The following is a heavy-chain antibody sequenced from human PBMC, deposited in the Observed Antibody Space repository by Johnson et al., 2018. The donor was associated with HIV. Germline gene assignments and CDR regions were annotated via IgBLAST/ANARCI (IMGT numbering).Heavy chain of an antibody. V-gene: IGHV3-64*01. J-gene: IGHJ3*02. CDR2: ISSNGVGT. CDR1: GFTFSSYA. D-gene: IGHD1-26*01. Sequence: VQLVESGGGLVQPGGSLRLSCAASGFTFSSYAMHWVRQAPGKGLEYVSAISSNGVGTYYATSVKGRFPISRDNSKNTLHLQMGSLRTEDMAVYYCARTGRWELLPDAFDIWGQGTMVTVSS. CDR3: ARTGRWELLPDAFDI.